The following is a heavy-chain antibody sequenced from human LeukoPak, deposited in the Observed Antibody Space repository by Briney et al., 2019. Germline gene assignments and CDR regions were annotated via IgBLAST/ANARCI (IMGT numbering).Heavy chain of an antibody. D-gene: IGHD3-9*01. J-gene: IGHJ4*02. Sequence: GESLKISCKGSGYSFTSYWIGWVRQMPGKGLEWMGIIYPGDSDTRYSPSFQGQVTISADKSISTAYLQWSSLKASDTAMYYCARPASYDILTGPPFDYWGQGTLVTVSS. CDR3: ARPASYDILTGPPFDY. V-gene: IGHV5-51*01. CDR2: IYPGDSDT. CDR1: GYSFTSYW.